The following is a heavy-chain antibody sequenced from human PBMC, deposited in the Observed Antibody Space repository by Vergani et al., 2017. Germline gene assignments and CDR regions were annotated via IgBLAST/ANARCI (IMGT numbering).Heavy chain of an antibody. D-gene: IGHD6-6*01. CDR3: ARAEFSTNFYGQSDYLDY. CDR1: GVSINSRYY. V-gene: IGHV4-4*07. Sequence: QVQLQESGPGLVKSSQTLSLTCRVSGVSINSRYYWTWVRQPAGKGLQWLRLVYFTGSTNYNPSLRSRLSLSIDTSLNEFSLKLHSVSADDSAMYFCARAEFSTNFYGQSDYLDYWGQGIPVTVSS. J-gene: IGHJ4*02. CDR2: VYFTGST.